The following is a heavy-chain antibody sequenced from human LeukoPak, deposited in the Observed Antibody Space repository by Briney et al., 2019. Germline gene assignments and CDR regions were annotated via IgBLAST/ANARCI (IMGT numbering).Heavy chain of an antibody. V-gene: IGHV1-2*02. Sequence: ASVTVSCKASGYTFTGYYMHWVRQAPGQGLEWMGWINPNSGGTNYAQKFQGRVTMTRDTSISTLYMELSRLRSGDTAVYYCARSRGSYGHFDYWGQGTLVTVSS. D-gene: IGHD5-18*01. CDR2: INPNSGGT. J-gene: IGHJ4*02. CDR1: GYTFTGYY. CDR3: ARSRGSYGHFDY.